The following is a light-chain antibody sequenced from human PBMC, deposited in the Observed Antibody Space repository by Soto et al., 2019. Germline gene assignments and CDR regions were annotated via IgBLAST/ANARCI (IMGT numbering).Light chain of an antibody. J-gene: IGLJ2*01. CDR2: EVT. V-gene: IGLV2-23*02. Sequence: QSALTQPASVSGSPGQSIAISCTGTSSDVGSYDLVSWYQQHPGKAPKLMIYEVTKRPSGVSNRFSGSKSGNTASLTISGLQAEDEADYYCCSYAGSSTVFGGGTKLPS. CDR3: CSYAGSSTV. CDR1: SSDVGSYDL.